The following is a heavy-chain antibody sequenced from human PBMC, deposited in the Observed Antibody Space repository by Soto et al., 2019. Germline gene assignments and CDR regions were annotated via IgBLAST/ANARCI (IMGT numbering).Heavy chain of an antibody. CDR1: GGLLSVFP. D-gene: IGHD5-12*01. J-gene: IGHJ4*01. CDR2: VLPITGST. V-gene: IGHV1-69*06. Sequence: QVQLVQSGAEVKKPGSSVKVSCKTSGGLLSVFPFNWVRQAPGQGLEWMGGVLPITGSTDYAQKLQGRLTITADRSTSTIYMELRRLTSDDTANYYCATIRVRGGPLRFEDGGQGTLISVSS. CDR3: ATIRVRGGPLRFED.